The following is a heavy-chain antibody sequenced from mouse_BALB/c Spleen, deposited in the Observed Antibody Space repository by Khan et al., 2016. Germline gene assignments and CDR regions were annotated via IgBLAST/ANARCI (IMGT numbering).Heavy chain of an antibody. CDR2: IDPANGNT. CDR3: ARDGNFEAWFAY. V-gene: IGHV14-3*02. CDR1: DFNIKDTY. J-gene: IGHJ3*01. D-gene: IGHD2-1*01. Sequence: VQLQQSGAELVKPGASVKLSCTASDFNIKDTYMHWVKQRPEQGLEWIGRIDPANGNTKYDPKFQGKATISADTSSNTAYLQLSSLTSEDTVVYYCARDGNFEAWFAYWGQGTLVTVSA.